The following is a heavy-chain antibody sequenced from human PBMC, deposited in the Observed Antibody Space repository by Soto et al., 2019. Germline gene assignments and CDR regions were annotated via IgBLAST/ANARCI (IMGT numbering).Heavy chain of an antibody. J-gene: IGHJ4*02. D-gene: IGHD3-22*01. CDR2: ISSSSSTI. CDR1: GFTSSSYS. CDR3: ASGLYYYDSSGYWGY. Sequence: EVQLVESGGGLVQPGGSLRLSCAASGFTSSSYSMNWVRQAPGKGLEWVSYISSSSSTIYYADSVKGRFTISRDNAKNSLYLQMNSLRAEDTAVYYCASGLYYYDSSGYWGYWGQGTLVTVSS. V-gene: IGHV3-48*01.